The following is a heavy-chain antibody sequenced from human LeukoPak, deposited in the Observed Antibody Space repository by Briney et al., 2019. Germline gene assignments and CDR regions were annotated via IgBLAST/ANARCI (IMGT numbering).Heavy chain of an antibody. D-gene: IGHD6-19*01. J-gene: IGHJ5*02. CDR3: AHVESMAGLKLGS. V-gene: IGHV3-15*01. Sequence: GGALRLSCTVFGLIYSDAWMSWVRQAPGKGLEWVGRIKSERRGGKTDFAAPVKGRFTISRDYSKHTLYLQMNSLESEDTAVYYCAHVESMAGLKLGSWGQGTLVTVSS. CDR1: GLIYSDAW. CDR2: IKSERRGGKT.